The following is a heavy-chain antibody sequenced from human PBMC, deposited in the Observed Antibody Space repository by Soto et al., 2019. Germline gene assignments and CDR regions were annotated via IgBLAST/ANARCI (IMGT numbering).Heavy chain of an antibody. Sequence: EVQLLESGGGLEQPGGSLRLSCAASGFTFSNFVMSWVRRAPGKGPEWVSAIGGTSGSTYYADSVKGRFTISRDNSKNTLSLQMNSLRAEDTAVYYCAKRRGEGYFDLWGRGSLVTVSS. D-gene: IGHD3-10*01. CDR3: AKRRGEGYFDL. CDR2: IGGTSGST. V-gene: IGHV3-23*01. J-gene: IGHJ2*01. CDR1: GFTFSNFV.